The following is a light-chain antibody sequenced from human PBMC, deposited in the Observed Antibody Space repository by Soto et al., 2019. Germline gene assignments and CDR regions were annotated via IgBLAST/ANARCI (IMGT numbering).Light chain of an antibody. CDR1: SSDVGGYNY. J-gene: IGLJ2*01. CDR3: SSYTDSILGVV. V-gene: IGLV2-14*03. Sequence: QSALTQPASVSGSPGQSITVSCTGTSSDVGGYNYVSWYQQHPGKAPKLLIYDVTNRPSGVSNRFSGSKSGNTASLTISGLQAEDEADYYCSSYTDSILGVVFGGGTKVTVL. CDR2: DVT.